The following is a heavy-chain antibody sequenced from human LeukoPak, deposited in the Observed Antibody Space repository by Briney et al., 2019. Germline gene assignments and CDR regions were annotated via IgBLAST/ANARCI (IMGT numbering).Heavy chain of an antibody. V-gene: IGHV3-30*04. CDR1: GFTFSSYA. CDR2: ISHDGSNK. CDR3: ARDPLDISRWTNAFDI. Sequence: GRSLRLSCAASGFTFSSYAMHWVRQAPGKGLEWVAVISHDGSNKYYADSVKGRFTISRDNSKNTLYLQMNSLRAEDTAVYYCARDPLDISRWTNAFDIWGQGTMVSVSS. J-gene: IGHJ3*02. D-gene: IGHD2-2*03.